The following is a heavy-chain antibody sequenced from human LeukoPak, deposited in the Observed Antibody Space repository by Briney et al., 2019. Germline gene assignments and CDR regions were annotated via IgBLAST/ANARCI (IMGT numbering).Heavy chain of an antibody. D-gene: IGHD6-19*01. J-gene: IGHJ5*02. Sequence: ASVKVSCKASGGTFSSYAISWVQQAPGQGLEWMGWISAYNGNTNYAQKLQGRVTMTTDTSTSTAYMELRSLRSDDTAVYYCARGSRSGWYFWFDPWGQGTLVTVSS. CDR3: ARGSRSGWYFWFDP. CDR1: GGTFSSYA. V-gene: IGHV1-18*01. CDR2: ISAYNGNT.